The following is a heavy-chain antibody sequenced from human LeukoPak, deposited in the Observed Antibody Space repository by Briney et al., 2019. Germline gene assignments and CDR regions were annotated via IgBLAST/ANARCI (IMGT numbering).Heavy chain of an antibody. CDR2: IDPSDSYT. V-gene: IGHV5-10-1*01. J-gene: IGHJ4*02. D-gene: IGHD6-19*01. CDR3: ARQPGIAVADPFDF. CDR1: GYTFTSYW. Sequence: GESLKISCKVSGYTFTSYWISWVRQMPGKGLEWMGKIDPSDSYTSYSPSFQGHVTISADKSISTAYLQWSSLRASDSAMYYCARQPGIAVADPFDFWGQGTLVTVSS.